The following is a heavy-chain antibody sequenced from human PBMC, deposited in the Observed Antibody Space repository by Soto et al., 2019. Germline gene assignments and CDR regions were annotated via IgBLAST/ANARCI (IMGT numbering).Heavy chain of an antibody. CDR2: IIAIFGAA. V-gene: IGHV1-69*01. Sequence: QVQLVQSGAEVKKPGSSVKVSCKASGGTFSNFAVSWVRQAPGQGLEWMGGIIAIFGAAHYPQQFQGRVTITTDESTATAYKELSSLRPEDTAVSYCARGGYSSGWDNWGQGTLITVSS. CDR1: GGTFSNFA. D-gene: IGHD6-19*01. CDR3: ARGGYSSGWDN. J-gene: IGHJ4*02.